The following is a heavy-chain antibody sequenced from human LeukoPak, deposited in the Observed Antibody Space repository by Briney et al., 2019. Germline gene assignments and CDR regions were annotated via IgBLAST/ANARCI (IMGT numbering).Heavy chain of an antibody. CDR1: GFTFDDYA. V-gene: IGHV3-9*01. CDR2: ISWNSGSI. Sequence: GGSLRLSCAASGFTFDDYAMHWVRQAPGKGLEWVSGISWNSGSIGYADSVKGRFTISRDNAKNSLYLQMNSLRAEDTALYYCAIDRLSMVRGVLDYWGQGTLVTVSS. J-gene: IGHJ4*02. CDR3: AIDRLSMVRGVLDY. D-gene: IGHD3-10*01.